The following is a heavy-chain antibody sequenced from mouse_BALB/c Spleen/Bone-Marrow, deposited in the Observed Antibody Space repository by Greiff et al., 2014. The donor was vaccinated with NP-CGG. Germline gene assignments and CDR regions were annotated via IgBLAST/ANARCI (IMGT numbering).Heavy chain of an antibody. D-gene: IGHD2-4*01. V-gene: IGHV1S135*01. J-gene: IGHJ2*01. CDR1: GYSFTSYY. CDR2: IDPFNGGT. Sequence: LEESGPELMKPGASVKISCKASGYSFTSYYMHWVKQSHGKSLEWIGYIDPFNGGTSYNQKFKGKATLTVDKSSNTAYMHLSSLTSEDSAVYYCARAYDFLDYWDQGSTLTVSS. CDR3: ARAYDFLDY.